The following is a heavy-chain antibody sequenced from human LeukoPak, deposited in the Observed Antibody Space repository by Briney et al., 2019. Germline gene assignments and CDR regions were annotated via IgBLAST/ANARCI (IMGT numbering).Heavy chain of an antibody. Sequence: PGGSLRLSCAASGFIFSDYSMDWVRQAPGKGLEWVSAISGSGGTTYYADSVKGRFTISRDNSKNTLYLQMNSLRAEDTAIYYCAKTPREFYYDSSGWSWFDPWGQGTLVTVSS. J-gene: IGHJ5*02. CDR3: AKTPREFYYDSSGWSWFDP. CDR2: ISGSGGTT. CDR1: GFIFSDYS. D-gene: IGHD3-22*01. V-gene: IGHV3-23*01.